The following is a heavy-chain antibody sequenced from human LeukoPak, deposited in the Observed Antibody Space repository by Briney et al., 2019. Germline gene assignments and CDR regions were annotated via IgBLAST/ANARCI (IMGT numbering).Heavy chain of an antibody. Sequence: PSETLSLTCTVSGGSISSGSYYWSWIRQPAGKGLEWIGRIYTSGTTNYYPSLKSRVTISVDTSKNQFSLELSSVTAADTAVYYCATSSAVGGFYFDYWGQGTLVTVSS. CDR1: GGSISSGSYY. D-gene: IGHD6-19*01. CDR3: ATSSAVGGFYFDY. J-gene: IGHJ4*02. V-gene: IGHV4-61*02. CDR2: IYTSGTT.